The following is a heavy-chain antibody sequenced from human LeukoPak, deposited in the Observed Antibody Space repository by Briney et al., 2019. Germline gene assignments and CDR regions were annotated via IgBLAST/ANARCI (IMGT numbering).Heavy chain of an antibody. CDR3: ARDVQGLY. D-gene: IGHD1-1*01. CDR1: GGSISSYY. J-gene: IGHJ4*02. CDR2: IYYSGGT. Sequence: PSETLSLTCTVSGGSISSYYWSWIRQPPGKGLEWIGYIYYSGGTNYNPSLKSRVTISVDTSKNQFSLKLSSVTAADTAVYYCARDVQGLYWGQGTLVTVSS. V-gene: IGHV4-59*01.